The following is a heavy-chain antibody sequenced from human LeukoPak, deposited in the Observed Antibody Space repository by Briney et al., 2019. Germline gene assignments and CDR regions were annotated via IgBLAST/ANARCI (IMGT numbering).Heavy chain of an antibody. J-gene: IGHJ6*02. Sequence: GGSLRLSCAASGFTFSSYAMHWVRQAPGKGLEWVAVISYDGSNKYYADSVKGRFTISRDNSKNTLYLQMNSLRAEDTAVYYCARVSGSGASTYYYGMDVWGQGTTATVSS. CDR1: GFTFSSYA. CDR3: ARVSGSGASTYYYGMDV. V-gene: IGHV3-30-3*01. CDR2: ISYDGSNK. D-gene: IGHD2-15*01.